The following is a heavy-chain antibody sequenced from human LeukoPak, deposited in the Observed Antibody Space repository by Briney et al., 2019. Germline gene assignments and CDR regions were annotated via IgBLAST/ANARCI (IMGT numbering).Heavy chain of an antibody. CDR2: INQDGSKK. CDR3: AKWGPYCVGDYCPALDS. V-gene: IGHV3-7*01. D-gene: IGHD2-21*02. J-gene: IGHJ4*02. CDR1: RFTFSNYW. Sequence: PGGSLRLSCVASRFTFSNYWMSWVRQAPGKRLEWVANINQDGSKKRYADSMKGRFTISRDNAKESLYLQLNSLRAEDTAVYYCAKWGPYCVGDYCPALDSWGPGTLVTVSS.